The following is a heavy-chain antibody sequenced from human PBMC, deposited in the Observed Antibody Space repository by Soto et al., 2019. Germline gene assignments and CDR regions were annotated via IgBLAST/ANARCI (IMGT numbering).Heavy chain of an antibody. CDR3: TTKGVAATRGGFDY. CDR1: GFTFSNAW. J-gene: IGHJ4*02. CDR2: IKSKTDGGTT. D-gene: IGHD2-15*01. Sequence: GSLRLSCAASGFTFSNAWMSWVRQAPGKGLEWVGRIKSKTDGGTTDYAAPVKGRFTISRDDSKNTLYLQMNSLKTEDTAVYYCTTKGVAATRGGFDYWGQGTLVTVSS. V-gene: IGHV3-15*01.